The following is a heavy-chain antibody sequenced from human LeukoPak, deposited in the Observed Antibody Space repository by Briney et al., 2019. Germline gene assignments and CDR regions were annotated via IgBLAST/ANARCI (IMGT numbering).Heavy chain of an antibody. CDR1: GFTFSNAW. CDR3: TAYYGSGSNYNDY. D-gene: IGHD3-10*01. Sequence: GGSLRLSCAASGFTFSNAWMSWVRQAPGKGLEWVGRIKNEADGGTTDYAAPVKGRFTISRDDSKNTLYLQMNSLKTEDTALYYCTAYYGSGSNYNDYWGQGTLVTVSS. V-gene: IGHV3-15*01. J-gene: IGHJ4*02. CDR2: IKNEADGGTT.